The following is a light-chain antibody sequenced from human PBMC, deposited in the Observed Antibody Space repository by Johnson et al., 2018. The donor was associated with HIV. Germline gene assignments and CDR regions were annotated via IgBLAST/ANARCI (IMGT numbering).Light chain of an antibody. CDR2: DND. Sequence: QSVLTQPPSMSAAPGQKVTISCSGGSSNIGNNYVSWYQQLPGAAPKLLIFDNDKRPSGIPDRFSGSKSGTSATLGITGLQTGDEADYYCGTWDNSLITGGVFGTGTRVTVL. J-gene: IGLJ1*01. CDR3: GTWDNSLITGGV. CDR1: SSNIGNNY. V-gene: IGLV1-51*01.